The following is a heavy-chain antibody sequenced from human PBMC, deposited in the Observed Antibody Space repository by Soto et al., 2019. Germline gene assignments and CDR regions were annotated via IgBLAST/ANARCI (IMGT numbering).Heavy chain of an antibody. Sequence: GGSLRLSCAASGFTFSSYSMSWVRQAPGKGLEWVSYITSSSSNIYYADSVEGRFTISRDNAKKSLYLQMNSLRDEDTAVYYCARVYSYDRSDLCDPWGQGTLVTVSS. J-gene: IGHJ5*02. V-gene: IGHV3-48*02. CDR2: ITSSSSNI. CDR1: GFTFSSYS. CDR3: ARVYSYDRSDLCDP. D-gene: IGHD3-22*01.